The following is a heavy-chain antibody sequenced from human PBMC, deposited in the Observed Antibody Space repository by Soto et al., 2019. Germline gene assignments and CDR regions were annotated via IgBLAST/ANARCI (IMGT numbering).Heavy chain of an antibody. D-gene: IGHD2-2*01. J-gene: IGHJ5*02. CDR3: ARDPTGGYCSSTSCYYRFDP. V-gene: IGHV1-69*06. Sequence: GASVKVSCKASGGTFSSYAISWVRQAPGQGLEWMGGIIPIFGTANYAQKFQGRVTITADKSTSTAYMELSRLRSEDTAVYYCARDPTGGYCSSTSCYYRFDPWGQGTLVTVYS. CDR1: GGTFSSYA. CDR2: IIPIFGTA.